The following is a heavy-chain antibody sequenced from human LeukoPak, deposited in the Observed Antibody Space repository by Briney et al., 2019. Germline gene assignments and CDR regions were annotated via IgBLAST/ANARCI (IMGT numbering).Heavy chain of an antibody. CDR1: GLTFSGYA. J-gene: IGHJ4*02. D-gene: IGHD6-19*01. Sequence: PGGSLRLSCAASGLTFSGYAMSWVRQAPGKGLEWVSAFTGSGTYTFYADSVKGRFTISRDNSKNTLYLQMNSLRAEDTAVYYCAKEDRSSGYYGLDYWGQGTLVTVSS. CDR2: FTGSGTYT. V-gene: IGHV3-23*01. CDR3: AKEDRSSGYYGLDY.